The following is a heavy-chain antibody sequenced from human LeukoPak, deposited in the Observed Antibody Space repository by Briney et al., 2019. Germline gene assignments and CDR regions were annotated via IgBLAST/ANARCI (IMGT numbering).Heavy chain of an antibody. CDR3: ATATYYDYYYYYGMDV. D-gene: IGHD3-3*01. J-gene: IGHJ6*02. Sequence: ASVKVSCKVSGYTHTELSMHWVRQAPGKGLEWMGGFDPEDGETIYAQKFQGRVTMTEDTSTDTAYMELSSLRSEDTAVYYCATATYYDYYYYYGMDVWGQGTTVTVSS. CDR1: GYTHTELS. V-gene: IGHV1-24*01. CDR2: FDPEDGET.